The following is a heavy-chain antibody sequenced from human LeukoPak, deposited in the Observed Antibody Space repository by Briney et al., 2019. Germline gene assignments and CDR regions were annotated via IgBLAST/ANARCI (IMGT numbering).Heavy chain of an antibody. CDR2: ISGSGGST. CDR3: AKDQMPLLSSSGGFDY. V-gene: IGHV3-23*01. Sequence: GGSLRLSCAASGFTFSSYGMHWVRQAPGKGLEWVSAISGSGGSTYYADFVKGRFTISRDNSKNTLYLQMNSLRAEDTAVYYCAKDQMPLLSSSGGFDYWGQGTLVTVSS. CDR1: GFTFSSYG. D-gene: IGHD6-6*01. J-gene: IGHJ4*02.